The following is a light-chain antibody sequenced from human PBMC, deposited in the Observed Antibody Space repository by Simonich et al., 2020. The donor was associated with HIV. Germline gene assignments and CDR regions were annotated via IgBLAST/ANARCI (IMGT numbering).Light chain of an antibody. CDR1: SSDVGGYNY. J-gene: IGLJ2*01. V-gene: IGLV2-14*03. Sequence: QSALPQPPSASGSPGQSVTISCTGTSSDVGGYNYVSWYQQHPGKAPKLMIYDVSNRPSGVSNRFSGSKSGNTASLTISGLQAEDEADYYCSSYTSSSVVFGGGTKLTVL. CDR2: DVS. CDR3: SSYTSSSVV.